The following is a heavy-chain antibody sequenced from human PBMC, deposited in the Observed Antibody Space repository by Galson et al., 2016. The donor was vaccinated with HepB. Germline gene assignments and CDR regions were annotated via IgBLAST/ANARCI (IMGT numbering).Heavy chain of an antibody. CDR2: INHSGST. D-gene: IGHD3-10*01. J-gene: IGHJ4*02. CDR1: GASFSGYS. CDR3: RIGSETYSRDY. V-gene: IGHV4-34*01. Sequence: SETLSLTCAVYGASFSGYSWSWIRQRPGKGLEWIGEINHSGSTNYNPSLKSRVTISLDTSRTQFSLNLSSVTAADTAVYYCRIGSETYSRDYWGQGTLVTVSS.